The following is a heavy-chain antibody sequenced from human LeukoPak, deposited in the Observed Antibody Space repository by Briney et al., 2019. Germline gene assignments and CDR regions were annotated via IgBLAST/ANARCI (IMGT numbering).Heavy chain of an antibody. D-gene: IGHD5-12*01. Sequence: GGSLRLSCAASGFTLSWHSMHWVRQAPGKGLEFVSAISSNGGNTYYANSVKGRFTISRDSYKNTLLLQMGNLRAEDTAVYYCARGPSGYHNTGGQGTLVTVSS. V-gene: IGHV3-64*01. CDR1: GFTLSWHS. CDR2: ISSNGGNT. J-gene: IGHJ4*02. CDR3: ARGPSGYHNT.